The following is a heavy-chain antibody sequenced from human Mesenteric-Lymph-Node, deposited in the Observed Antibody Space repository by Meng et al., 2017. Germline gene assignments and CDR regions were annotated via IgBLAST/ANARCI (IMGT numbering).Heavy chain of an antibody. CDR3: ARAYLNFDY. J-gene: IGHJ4*02. V-gene: IGHV1-18*01. Sequence: GGSLRLSCAASGFTFSSYGMHWVRQAPGQRLEWMGWISAYNGNTNYAQKLQGRVTMTTDTSTSTAYMELRSLRSDDTAVYYCARAYLNFDYWGQGTLVTVSS. CDR2: ISAYNGNT. CDR1: GFTFSSYG.